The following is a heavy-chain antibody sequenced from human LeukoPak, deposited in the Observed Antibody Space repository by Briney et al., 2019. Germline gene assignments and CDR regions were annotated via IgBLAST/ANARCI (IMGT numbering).Heavy chain of an antibody. V-gene: IGHV4-39*07. CDR2: IFYSGST. Sequence: SETLSLTCTVSGGSISSSSYYWGWIRQPPGKGLEWIGSIFYSGSTYYNPSLQSRVTISMDTSKTHFSLKLSSVTAADTAIYYCARDRHSGYHDAFDIWGQGTKVTVSS. CDR1: GGSISSSSYY. D-gene: IGHD5-12*01. CDR3: ARDRHSGYHDAFDI. J-gene: IGHJ3*02.